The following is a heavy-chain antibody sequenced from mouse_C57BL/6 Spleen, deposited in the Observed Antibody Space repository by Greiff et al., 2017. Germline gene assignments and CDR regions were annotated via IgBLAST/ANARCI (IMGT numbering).Heavy chain of an antibody. D-gene: IGHD2-5*01. Sequence: VQLQQSGPELVKPGASVKISCKASDYAFSSSWMNWVKQRPGKGLEWIGRIYPGDGDTKYNGKFKGKATRTADKSSSTAYMQLSSLTSEDSAVYFCARERTYYSNYERYFDVWGTGTTVTVSS. V-gene: IGHV1-82*01. CDR1: DYAFSSSW. CDR2: IYPGDGDT. J-gene: IGHJ1*03. CDR3: ARERTYYSNYERYFDV.